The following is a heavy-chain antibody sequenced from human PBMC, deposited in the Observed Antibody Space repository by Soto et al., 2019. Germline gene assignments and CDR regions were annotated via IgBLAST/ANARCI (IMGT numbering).Heavy chain of an antibody. CDR1: GGTFSSYA. CDR3: ASHGGYYYDSSIDY. Sequence: GASVKVSCKASGGTFSSYAISWVRQAPGQGLEWMGGIIPIFGTANYAQKFQGRATITADESTGTAYMELSSLRSEDTAVYYCASHGGYYYDSSIDYWGQGTLVTVSS. CDR2: IIPIFGTA. V-gene: IGHV1-69*13. D-gene: IGHD3-22*01. J-gene: IGHJ4*02.